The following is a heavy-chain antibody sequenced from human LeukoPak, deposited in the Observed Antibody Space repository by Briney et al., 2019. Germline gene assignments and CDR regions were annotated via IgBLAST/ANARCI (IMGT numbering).Heavy chain of an antibody. CDR3: TRQDCSGGSCSYVDY. CDR1: GFDFNGFY. V-gene: IGHV3-73*01. J-gene: IGHJ4*02. D-gene: IGHD2-15*01. Sequence: GGSLRLSCAASGFDFNGFYIHWVRQASGRGLEWVGLIRTKPSGYTTVYSASVKGRFTISRDDSKNTAFLQMNNLKAEDTAVYYCTRQDCSGGSCSYVDYWGQGTLVTVSS. CDR2: IRTKPSGYTT.